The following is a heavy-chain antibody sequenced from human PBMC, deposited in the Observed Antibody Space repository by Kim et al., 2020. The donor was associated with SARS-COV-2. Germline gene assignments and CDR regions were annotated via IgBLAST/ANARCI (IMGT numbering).Heavy chain of an antibody. V-gene: IGHV4-39*01. CDR3: ARQMKWELLY. CDR2: IYYSGST. J-gene: IGHJ4*02. CDR1: GGSITSNIHY. Sequence: SETLSLTCTVSGGSITSNIHYWGWIRQPPGKGLEWIGSIYYSGSTYYNPSLKSRVTISVDTSKNQFSLRLSSVTAADTAIYYCARQMKWELLYWGQGTLVTVSS. D-gene: IGHD1-26*01.